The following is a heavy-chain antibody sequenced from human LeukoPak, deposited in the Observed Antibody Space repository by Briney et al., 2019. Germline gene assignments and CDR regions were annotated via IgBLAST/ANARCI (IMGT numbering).Heavy chain of an antibody. V-gene: IGHV6-1*01. CDR3: ARRLTQYDCFDP. Sequence: SQTLSLTCAISGDSVSSNSVTWNWIRQSPSRGLGWLGRTYYRSTWYNDYAVSVRGRITVNPDTSKNQFSLHLNSVTPEDTAVYYCARRLTQYDCFDPWGQGILVTVSS. CDR1: GDSVSSNSVT. CDR2: TYYRSTWYN. J-gene: IGHJ5*02. D-gene: IGHD2-2*01.